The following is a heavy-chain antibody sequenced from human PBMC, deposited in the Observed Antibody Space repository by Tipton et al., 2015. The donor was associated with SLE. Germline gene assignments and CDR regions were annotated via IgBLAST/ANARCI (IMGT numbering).Heavy chain of an antibody. Sequence: WVRQAPGKGLEWIGNIYYTGNTFYNPSLKSRVTISVDTSKNQFSLKLSSVTAADTAVYYCARDEYRYDGTGYHLLGHFDYWGQGTLVTVSS. V-gene: IGHV4-39*07. CDR2: IYYTGNT. D-gene: IGHD3-22*01. J-gene: IGHJ4*02. CDR3: ARDEYRYDGTGYHLLGHFDY.